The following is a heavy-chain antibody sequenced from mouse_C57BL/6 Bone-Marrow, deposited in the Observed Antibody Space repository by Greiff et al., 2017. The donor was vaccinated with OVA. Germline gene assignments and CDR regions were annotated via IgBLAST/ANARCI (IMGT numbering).Heavy chain of an antibody. D-gene: IGHD4-1*01. Sequence: QVQLKESGAELVRPGASVTLSCKASGYTFTDYEMHWVKQTPVHGLEWIGAIDPETGGTAYNQKFKGKAILTADKSSSTAYMELRSLTSEDSAVYYCTRWNSKKLGRNYWGQGTTLTVSS. CDR1: GYTFTDYE. CDR2: IDPETGGT. J-gene: IGHJ2*01. CDR3: TRWNSKKLGRNY. V-gene: IGHV1-15*01.